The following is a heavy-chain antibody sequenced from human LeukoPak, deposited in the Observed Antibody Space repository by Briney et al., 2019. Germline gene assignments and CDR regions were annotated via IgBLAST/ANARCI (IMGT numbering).Heavy chain of an antibody. J-gene: IGHJ3*02. V-gene: IGHV1-2*02. Sequence: ASVKVSCKASGYTFTGYYMHWVRQAPGQGLEWMGWINPNSGGTNYAQKFQGRVTMTRDTSISTAYMSRLRSDDTAVYYCAREWSNAFDIWGQGTMVTVSS. CDR2: INPNSGGT. CDR3: AREWSNAFDI. CDR1: GYTFTGYY. D-gene: IGHD2-15*01.